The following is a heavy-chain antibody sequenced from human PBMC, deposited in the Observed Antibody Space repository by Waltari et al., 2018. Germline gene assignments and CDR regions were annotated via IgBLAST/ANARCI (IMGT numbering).Heavy chain of an antibody. J-gene: IGHJ4*02. CDR3: ARRGRGFLYSSSDFNY. V-gene: IGHV3-53*01. Sequence: EVQLVESGGGLIQPGGSLRLSCAASGFSVRSSYMSWVRQAPGKGLGCVSVIYSGGTTYYTDSGKGRFTISRDNSKNTLYLQMNSLRAEDTAVYFCARRGRGFLYSSSDFNYWGQGTLVTVSS. D-gene: IGHD6-19*01. CDR1: GFSVRSSY. CDR2: IYSGGTT.